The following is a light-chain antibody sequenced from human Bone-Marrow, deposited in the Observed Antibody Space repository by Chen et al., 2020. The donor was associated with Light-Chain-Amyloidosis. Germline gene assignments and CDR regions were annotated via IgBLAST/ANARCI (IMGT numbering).Light chain of an antibody. Sequence: DIQMPQSPSSLAASVGDRVTISCRASQGISRYLNWYQQKPGEAPKLLIYAIFNLQSGVPSRVSGSGSGTDFTLTISSLQPEDFATYFCEQSYSTPTFGGGTKVEIK. V-gene: IGKV1-39*01. J-gene: IGKJ4*01. CDR1: QGISRY. CDR2: AIF. CDR3: EQSYSTPT.